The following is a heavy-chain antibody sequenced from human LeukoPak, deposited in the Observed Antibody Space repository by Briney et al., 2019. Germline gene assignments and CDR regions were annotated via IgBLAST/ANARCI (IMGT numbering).Heavy chain of an antibody. CDR3: ARRTYYDSTPPKDAFDI. D-gene: IGHD3-22*01. Sequence: ASVKVSCKASGYTFTSYGISWVRQAPGQGLEWMGWISAYNGNTDYAQKLQGRVTMTKDTSTSTAYMELRSLRSDDTAVYYCARRTYYDSTPPKDAFDIWGQGTMVTVSS. V-gene: IGHV1-18*01. CDR2: ISAYNGNT. J-gene: IGHJ3*02. CDR1: GYTFTSYG.